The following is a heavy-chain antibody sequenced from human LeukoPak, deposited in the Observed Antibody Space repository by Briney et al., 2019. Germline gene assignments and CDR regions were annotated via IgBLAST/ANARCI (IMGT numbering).Heavy chain of an antibody. D-gene: IGHD2-15*01. CDR2: IYTSDDI. CDR3: ARETVGYCSGGPCPYYFDS. CDR1: GGSITGYY. Sequence: SETLSLTCTVSGGSITGYYWSWIRRPAGKGLEWIARIYTSDDINYNPSLKSRVTLSVDTSKNQFSLNLKSVTAADMAVYYCARETVGYCSGGPCPYYFDSWAREPWSPSPQ. V-gene: IGHV4-4*07. J-gene: IGHJ4*02.